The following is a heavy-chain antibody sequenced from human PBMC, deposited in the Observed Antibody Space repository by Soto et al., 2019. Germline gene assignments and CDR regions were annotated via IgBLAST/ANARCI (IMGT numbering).Heavy chain of an antibody. V-gene: IGHV1-24*01. CDR3: ATMGHPGGGNSLEYFQH. CDR2: FGPEDGET. D-gene: IGHD2-21*02. Sequence: ASVTVCCKVSGYTLTELSMHCVRQAHGKGLEWMGGFGPEDGETIYAQKVQGRATMTEDTSTDTAYMELSSLRSEDRAVYYCATMGHPGGGNSLEYFQHWGQGTLVTVSS. J-gene: IGHJ1*01. CDR1: GYTLTELS.